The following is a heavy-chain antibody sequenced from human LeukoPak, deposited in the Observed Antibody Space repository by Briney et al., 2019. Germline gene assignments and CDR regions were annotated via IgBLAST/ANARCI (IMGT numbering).Heavy chain of an antibody. Sequence: SEALSLTCTVSGGSISTSTYYWGWIRQPPGKGLEWIGTISYSGTPHYNSSLNSRLTISLDTSKNHFSLQLNSVTAVDTAVYYCVRPRDYGFDNWGRGTLVIVSS. V-gene: IGHV4-39*02. CDR1: GGSISTSTYY. CDR2: ISYSGTP. D-gene: IGHD4-17*01. CDR3: VRPRDYGFDN. J-gene: IGHJ4*02.